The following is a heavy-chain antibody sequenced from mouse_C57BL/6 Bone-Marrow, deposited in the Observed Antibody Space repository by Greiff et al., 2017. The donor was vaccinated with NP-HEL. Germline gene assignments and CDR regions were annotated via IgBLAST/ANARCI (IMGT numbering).Heavy chain of an antibody. CDR3: ARGAGLRYYAMDY. Sequence: EVKLQESGPGLAKPSQTLSLSCSVTGYSITSDYWNWIRKFPGNKLEYMGYISYSGSTYYNPSLNSRISITRDTSKNQSYLQLNSVTTEDTATYYCARGAGLRYYAMDYWGQGTSVTVSS. J-gene: IGHJ4*01. V-gene: IGHV3-8*01. CDR2: ISYSGST. D-gene: IGHD2-4*01. CDR1: GYSITSDY.